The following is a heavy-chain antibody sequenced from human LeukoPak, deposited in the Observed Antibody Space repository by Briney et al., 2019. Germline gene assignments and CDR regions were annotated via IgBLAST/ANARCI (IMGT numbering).Heavy chain of an antibody. D-gene: IGHD3-22*01. J-gene: IGHJ4*02. V-gene: IGHV4-34*01. Sequence: SETLSLTCAVYGGSFSGYYWSWIRLPPGKGLEWIGEINHSGSTNYNPSLKSRVTISVDTSKNQFSLKLSSVTAADTAVYYCARPQRRAYYYDSSGSAPFDYWGQGTLVTVSS. CDR2: INHSGST. CDR1: GGSFSGYY. CDR3: ARPQRRAYYYDSSGSAPFDY.